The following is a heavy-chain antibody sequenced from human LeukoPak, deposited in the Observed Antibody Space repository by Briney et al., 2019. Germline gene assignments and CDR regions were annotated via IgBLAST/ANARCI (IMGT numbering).Heavy chain of an antibody. CDR3: AELGITMIGGV. D-gene: IGHD3-10*02. CDR2: ISSSGSTI. V-gene: IGHV3-48*03. J-gene: IGHJ6*04. Sequence: GGSLRLSCTASGFTFGDYAMNWVRQAPGKGLEWVSYISSSGSTIYYADSVKGRFTISRDNAKNSLYLQMSSLRAEDTAVYYCAELGITMIGGVWGKGTTVTISS. CDR1: GFTFGDYA.